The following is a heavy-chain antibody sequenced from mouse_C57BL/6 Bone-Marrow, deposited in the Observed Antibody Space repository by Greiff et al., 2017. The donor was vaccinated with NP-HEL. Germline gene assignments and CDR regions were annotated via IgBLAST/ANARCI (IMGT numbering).Heavy chain of an antibody. CDR3: ARDAPGSSRFAY. D-gene: IGHD1-1*01. J-gene: IGHJ3*01. Sequence: EVTLVESGGGLVKPGGSLNLSCAASGFTFSSYAMSWVRQTPEKRLEWVATIRDGGSCTYYPDNVKGRFTISRDNAKNNLYLQMSHLKSEDTAMYYCARDAPGSSRFAYWGQGTLVTVSA. CDR2: IRDGGSCT. CDR1: GFTFSSYA. V-gene: IGHV5-4*01.